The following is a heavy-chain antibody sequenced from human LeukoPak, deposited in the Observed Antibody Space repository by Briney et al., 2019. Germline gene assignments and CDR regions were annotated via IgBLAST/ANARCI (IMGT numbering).Heavy chain of an antibody. D-gene: IGHD3-22*01. CDR2: IYPGDSDT. CDR3: ARPIVSGSRETKDY. Sequence: GESLKISCKGSGYRFTSYWIGWVRQMPGKGLEWMGIIYPGDSDTRYSPSFQGQVTISADKSISTAYLQWSSLNASDSAMYYCARPIVSGSRETKDYWGQGTLVTVSS. V-gene: IGHV5-51*01. J-gene: IGHJ4*02. CDR1: GYRFTSYW.